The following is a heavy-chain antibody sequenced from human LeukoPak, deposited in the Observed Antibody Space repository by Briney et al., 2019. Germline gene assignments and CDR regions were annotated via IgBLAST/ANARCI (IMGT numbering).Heavy chain of an antibody. CDR1: GGSISSSSYY. J-gene: IGHJ5*02. CDR2: IYYSGST. CDR3: ARDNQNNNWFDP. V-gene: IGHV4-39*07. Sequence: SETLSLTCTVSGGSISSSSYYWGWIRQPPGKGLEWIGSIYYSGSTYYNPSLKSRVTISVDTSKNQFSLKLSSVTAADTAVYYCARDNQNNNWFDPWGRGTLVTVSS.